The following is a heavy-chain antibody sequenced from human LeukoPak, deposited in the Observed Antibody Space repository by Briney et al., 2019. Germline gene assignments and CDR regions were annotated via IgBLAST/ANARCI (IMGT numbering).Heavy chain of an antibody. Sequence: GGSLRLSCAASGFTFRSYAMHWVRQAPGKGLGGVAVISDDGSNKDYADSVKGRLTISRDNSKNTLYLQMNSLRAEDTAVFYCAGESWSPHYYMDVWGKGTTVTVSS. CDR3: AGESWSPHYYMDV. D-gene: IGHD3-10*01. V-gene: IGHV3-30*04. J-gene: IGHJ6*03. CDR1: GFTFRSYA. CDR2: ISDDGSNK.